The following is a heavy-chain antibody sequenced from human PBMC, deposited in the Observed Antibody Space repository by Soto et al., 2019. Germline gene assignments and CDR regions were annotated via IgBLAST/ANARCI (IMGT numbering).Heavy chain of an antibody. V-gene: IGHV4-30-4*01. CDR1: GGSISSGYYY. Sequence: SETLSLTCTVSGGSISSGYYYWSWIRQPPGKGLEWIGYIYYSGSTYYNPSLKSRVTISVDTSKNQFSLKLSSVTAADTAVYYCARDRYSGYDRRFDPWGQGTLVTVSS. CDR3: ARDRYSGYDRRFDP. CDR2: IYYSGST. J-gene: IGHJ5*02. D-gene: IGHD5-12*01.